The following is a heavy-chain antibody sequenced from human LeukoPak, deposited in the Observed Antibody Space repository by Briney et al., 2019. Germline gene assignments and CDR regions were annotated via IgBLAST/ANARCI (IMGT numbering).Heavy chain of an antibody. J-gene: IGHJ4*02. CDR2: IWDDGSNK. CDR3: ARDGTVAGSFKY. V-gene: IGHV3-33*08. Sequence: GGSLRLSCAASGFTFSTYDMNWVRQAPGKGLEWVTVIWDDGSNKYYADSVKGRFTISRDNSKNTLYLRMNSLRAEDTAVYYCARDGTVAGSFKYWGQGTLVTVPS. CDR1: GFTFSTYD. D-gene: IGHD6-19*01.